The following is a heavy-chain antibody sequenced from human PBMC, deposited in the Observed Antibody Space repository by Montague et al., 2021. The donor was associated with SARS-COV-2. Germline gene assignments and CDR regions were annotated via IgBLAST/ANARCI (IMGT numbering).Heavy chain of an antibody. V-gene: IGHV3-21*01. CDR3: ASAAVALTTVVTGYYFDY. CDR1: GFSFTSYS. D-gene: IGHD4-11*01. Sequence: SLRLSCAASGFSFTSYSMNWVRQAPGKGLEWVSSISSTGTYIYYXDSXKGRFTISRDNAKNSLYLQMNSLRAEDTAVYFCASAAVALTTVVTGYYFDYWGQGTLVTVSS. J-gene: IGHJ4*02. CDR2: ISSTGTYI.